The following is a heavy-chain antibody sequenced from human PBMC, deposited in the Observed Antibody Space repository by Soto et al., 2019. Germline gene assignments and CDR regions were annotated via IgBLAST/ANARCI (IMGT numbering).Heavy chain of an antibody. J-gene: IGHJ6*03. CDR3: ARGAGSWRVTYYCYYMDV. D-gene: IGHD6-13*01. CDR2: INPFNGDV. V-gene: IGHV1-3*01. Sequence: ASVKVSCKALGNTFTYRYLHWVRQAPGQALEWMGWINPFNGDVKYAQKFQGRVTITRDTSASTAYMELSSLRSEDTAVYYCARGAGSWRVTYYCYYMDVWGKGTTVTVSS. CDR1: GNTFTYRY.